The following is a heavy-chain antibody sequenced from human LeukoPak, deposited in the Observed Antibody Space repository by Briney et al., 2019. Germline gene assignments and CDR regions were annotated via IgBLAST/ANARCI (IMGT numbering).Heavy chain of an antibody. V-gene: IGHV3-66*01. J-gene: IGHJ4*02. D-gene: IGHD7-27*01. Sequence: ETLSLTCAVYGGSFSGYYWSWVPQAPGKGLEWVSVIYKDGGTYYADSVKDRFTISRDNSKNTLYLQLNSLRDEDTAVYHCARGWGFFDYWGQGTLVTVSS. CDR1: GGSFSGYY. CDR3: ARGWGFFDY. CDR2: IYKDGGT.